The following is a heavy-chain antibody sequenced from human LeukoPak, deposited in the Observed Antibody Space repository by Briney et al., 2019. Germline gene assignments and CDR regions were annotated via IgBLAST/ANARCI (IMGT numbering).Heavy chain of an antibody. D-gene: IGHD3-22*01. CDR2: IYYSGST. CDR3: ARLAIYDSSGYYYDY. V-gene: IGHV4-59*08. Sequence: SETLSLTCTVSGGSISSYYWSWIRQPPGKELEWIGYIYYSGSTNYNPSLKSRVTISVDTSKNQFSLKLSSVTAADTAVYYCARLAIYDSSGYYYDYWGQGTLVTVSS. J-gene: IGHJ4*02. CDR1: GGSISSYY.